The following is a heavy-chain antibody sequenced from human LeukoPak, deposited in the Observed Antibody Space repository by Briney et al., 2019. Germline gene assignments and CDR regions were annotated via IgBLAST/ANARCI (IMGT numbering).Heavy chain of an antibody. CDR3: AREMSGSNDAFDI. V-gene: IGHV3-13*01. J-gene: IGHJ3*02. D-gene: IGHD3-10*01. CDR2: IYEAGNT. CDR1: GFTLSTYD. Sequence: GGSLRLSRAASGFTLSTYDMHWVRQVTGEALEWVSMIYEAGNTYYTGSVKGRFTISRENAKNSLYLQMHGLTAGDTAVYYCAREMSGSNDAFDIRGPGTMVTVSS.